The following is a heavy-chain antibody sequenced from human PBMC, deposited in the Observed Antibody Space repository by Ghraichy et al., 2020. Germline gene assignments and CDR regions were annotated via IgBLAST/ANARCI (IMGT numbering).Heavy chain of an antibody. CDR2: IQYNGNA. V-gene: IGHV4-59*01. D-gene: IGHD6-19*01. J-gene: IGHJ5*02. Sequence: GSLRLSCTVSGDSISTFYWTWIRQPPGKGLEWVGYIQYNGNANYHPSLKSRLTMSVDTSKNQFSLKLNSVTAADTAVYYCTRAGYASGGYFWFDPWGQGTLVTVSS. CDR3: TRAGYASGGYFWFDP. CDR1: GDSISTFY.